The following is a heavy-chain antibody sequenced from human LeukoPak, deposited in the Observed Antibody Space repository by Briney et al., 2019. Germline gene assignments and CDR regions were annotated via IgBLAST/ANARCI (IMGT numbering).Heavy chain of an antibody. CDR2: IYYSGST. D-gene: IGHD4-17*01. CDR3: ARGVTTRLNY. J-gene: IGHJ4*02. Sequence: SETLSLTCTVSGGSISSSSHYWGWIRQPPGKGLEWIGSIYYSGSTYYNPSLKSRVTISGGTSKNQFSLKLSSVTAADTAVYYCARGVTTRLNYWGQGTLVTVSS. V-gene: IGHV4-39*07. CDR1: GGSISSSSHY.